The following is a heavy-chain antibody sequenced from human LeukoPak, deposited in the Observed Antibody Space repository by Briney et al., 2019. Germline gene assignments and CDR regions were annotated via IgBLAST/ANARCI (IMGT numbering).Heavy chain of an antibody. CDR2: ITTSIDII. CDR3: VRDHDYYFGY. J-gene: IGHJ4*02. Sequence: GGSLRLPCAASGFTLSSYNMNWVRQAPGKGLEWISYITTSIDIISYADSVKGRFTISRDNAKNSLYLQMDSLRDEDTAVYYCVRDHDYYFGYWGQGILVTVSS. CDR1: GFTLSSYN. V-gene: IGHV3-48*02. D-gene: IGHD3-16*01.